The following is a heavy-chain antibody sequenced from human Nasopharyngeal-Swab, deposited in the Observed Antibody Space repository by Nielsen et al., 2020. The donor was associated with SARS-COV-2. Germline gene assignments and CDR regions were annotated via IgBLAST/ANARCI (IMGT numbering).Heavy chain of an antibody. CDR2: ISHNSGT. J-gene: IGHJ5*02. Sequence: SETLSLTCTVSGVSITSQYWSWIRQPPGKGLEWIGYISHNSGTSYNPSLKSRVTMFMGTSKNQFSLRLRSVTAADTAVYYCAKEGATGWFDPWGQGTLVTVSS. CDR3: AKEGATGWFDP. CDR1: GVSITSQY. V-gene: IGHV4-59*11.